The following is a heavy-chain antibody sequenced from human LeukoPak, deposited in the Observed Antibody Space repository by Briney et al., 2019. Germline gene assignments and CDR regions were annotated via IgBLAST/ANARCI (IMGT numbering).Heavy chain of an antibody. Sequence: GGSLRLSCAASGFTFSSYSMNWVRQAPGKGLEWVSSISSSSSYIYYADSVKGRFTISRDNAKNSLYLQMNSLRAEDTAVYYCASQREYDFWSGYSSATFDYWGQGTLVTVSS. CDR3: ASQREYDFWSGYSSATFDY. D-gene: IGHD3-3*01. CDR2: ISSSSSYI. V-gene: IGHV3-21*01. CDR1: GFTFSSYS. J-gene: IGHJ4*02.